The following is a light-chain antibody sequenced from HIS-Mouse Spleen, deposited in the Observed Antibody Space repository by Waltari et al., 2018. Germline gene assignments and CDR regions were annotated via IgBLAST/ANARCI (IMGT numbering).Light chain of an antibody. J-gene: IGLJ2*01. CDR1: SSDVGGYNY. CDR2: EVS. Sequence: QSALTQPPSASGSPGQSVTISCTGTSSDVGGYNYVSWYQQHPGKAPNLMIYEVSKRRAGVPDRFSGAKSGNTASRTVDGLQAEDEADYYCSSYAGSNNLVFGGGTKLTVL. CDR3: SSYAGSNNLV. V-gene: IGLV2-8*01.